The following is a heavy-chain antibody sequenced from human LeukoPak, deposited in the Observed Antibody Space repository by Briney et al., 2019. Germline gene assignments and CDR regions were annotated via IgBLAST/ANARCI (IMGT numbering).Heavy chain of an antibody. D-gene: IGHD3-10*01. Sequence: PSETLSLTCAVYGGSFSGYYWSWIRQPPGKGPEWIGEINHSGSTNYNPSLKSRVTISVDTSKNQFSLKLSSVTAADTAVYYCARGRIWFGELFLDYWGQGTLVTVSS. CDR1: GGSFSGYY. CDR3: ARGRIWFGELFLDY. V-gene: IGHV4-34*01. J-gene: IGHJ4*02. CDR2: INHSGST.